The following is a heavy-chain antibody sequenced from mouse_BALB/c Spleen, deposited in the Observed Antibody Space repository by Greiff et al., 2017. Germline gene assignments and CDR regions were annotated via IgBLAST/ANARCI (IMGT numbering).Heavy chain of an antibody. V-gene: IGHV4-1*02. Sequence: VQLQQSGGGLVQPGGSLKLSCAASGFDFSRYWMSWVRQAPGKGLEWIGEINPDSSTINYTPSLKDKFIISRDNAKNTLYLQMSKVRSEDTALYYCARRGIFYAMDYWGQGTSVTVSS. CDR1: GFDFSRYW. CDR3: ARRGIFYAMDY. CDR2: INPDSSTI. J-gene: IGHJ4*01.